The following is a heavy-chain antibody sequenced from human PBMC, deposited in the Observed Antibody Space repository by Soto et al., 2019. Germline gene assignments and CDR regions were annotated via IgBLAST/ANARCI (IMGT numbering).Heavy chain of an antibody. CDR1: GGSVNGYY. J-gene: IGHJ4*02. Sequence: PSETLSLTCAVYGGSVNGYYCNWIRQPPGKGLEWIGEINHTGGTHYNPSLKSRVTMSVDTSKNQFSLKLSSVTAADTAVYYCARGVFGYYDSSGYYRLDYFDYWGQGTLVTVSS. CDR3: ARGVFGYYDSSGYYRLDYFDY. CDR2: INHTGGT. D-gene: IGHD3-22*01. V-gene: IGHV4-34*01.